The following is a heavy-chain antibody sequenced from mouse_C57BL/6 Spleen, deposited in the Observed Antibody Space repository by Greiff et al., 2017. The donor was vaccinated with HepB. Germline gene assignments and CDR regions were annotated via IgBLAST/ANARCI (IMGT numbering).Heavy chain of an antibody. CDR2: IYPGNSDT. CDR1: GYTFTSYW. CDR3: TSGNTTVDFDY. Sequence: EVHLVESGTVLARPGASVKMSCKTSGYTFTSYWMHWVNQRPGQGLEWIGAIYPGNSDTSYNQKFKGKAKLTAVTSASTAYMELSSLTNEDSAVYYCTSGNTTVDFDYWGQGTTLTVSS. V-gene: IGHV1-5*01. J-gene: IGHJ2*01. D-gene: IGHD1-1*01.